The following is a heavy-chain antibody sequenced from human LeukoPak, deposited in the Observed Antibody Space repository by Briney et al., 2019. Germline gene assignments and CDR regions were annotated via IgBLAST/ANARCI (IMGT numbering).Heavy chain of an antibody. CDR3: ARGPSHGAFDI. J-gene: IGHJ3*02. Sequence: ASVKVSCKASGYTFTSYGISWVRQAPGQGLEWLGCIDPNTAGAKYAQKSQGRVSVTRVTSINTAYMELSSLTSDDTAVYYCARGPSHGAFDIWGQGTMFTVSS. CDR1: GYTFTSYG. CDR2: IDPNTAGA. V-gene: IGHV1-2*02.